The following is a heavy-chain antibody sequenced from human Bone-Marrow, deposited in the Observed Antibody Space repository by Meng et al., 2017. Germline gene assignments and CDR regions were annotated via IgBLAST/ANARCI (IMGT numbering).Heavy chain of an antibody. J-gene: IGHJ5*02. D-gene: IGHD2-21*02. CDR2: IYHSGST. V-gene: IGHV4-4*02. CDR3: ARKGVTPRGNWFDP. Sequence: PWERCGTGTGEPSGTLTLTCPVSGGHINRMNWWSWVRQPPGKGLEWIGEIYHSGSTNYNPSLKSRVTISVDKSKNQFSLKLSSVTAADTAVYYCARKGVTPRGNWFDPWGQGTLVTVSS. CDR1: GGHINRMNW.